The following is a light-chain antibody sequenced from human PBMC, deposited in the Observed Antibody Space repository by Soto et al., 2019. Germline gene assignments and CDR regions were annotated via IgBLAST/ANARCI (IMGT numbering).Light chain of an antibody. CDR3: QHYNDWPPTWT. Sequence: EIVMTQSPATLSVSPGERATLSCRASQSVCSKLAWYQQKPGQTPRVLIYGASTRATGIPARFSGSGSGTEFTLTISSLQSEDSAVYHCQHYNDWPPTWTFGQGTKV. V-gene: IGKV3-15*01. CDR1: QSVCSK. J-gene: IGKJ1*01. CDR2: GAS.